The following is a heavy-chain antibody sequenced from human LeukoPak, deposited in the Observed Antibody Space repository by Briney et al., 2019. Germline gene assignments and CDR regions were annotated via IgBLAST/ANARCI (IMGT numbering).Heavy chain of an antibody. CDR1: GGSFSGYY. CDR3: ARLAVNIVVVPAAMWINWFDP. J-gene: IGHJ5*02. V-gene: IGHV4-34*01. D-gene: IGHD2-2*01. CDR2: INHSGST. Sequence: SETLSLTCAVYGGSFSGYYWSWIRQPPGKGLEWIGEINHSGSTNYNPSLKSRVTISVDTSKNQFSLKLSSVTAADTAVYYCARLAVNIVVVPAAMWINWFDPWGQGTLVTVSS.